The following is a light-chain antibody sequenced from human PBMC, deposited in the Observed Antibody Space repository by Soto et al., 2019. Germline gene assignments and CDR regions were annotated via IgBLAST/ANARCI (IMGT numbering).Light chain of an antibody. Sequence: EIVMTQSPCTLSLSPGERATLSCRASQSVNSRLAWYQHKPGQAPRLLISGASSRATGIPDRFSGSGSATDFTLTISRLEPEDFALYYCQHYGRSPITFCQGTRLEIK. J-gene: IGKJ5*01. CDR1: QSVNSR. CDR2: GAS. V-gene: IGKV3-20*01. CDR3: QHYGRSPIT.